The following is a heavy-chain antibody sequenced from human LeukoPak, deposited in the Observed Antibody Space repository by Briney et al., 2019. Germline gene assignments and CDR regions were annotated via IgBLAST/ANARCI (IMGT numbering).Heavy chain of an antibody. V-gene: IGHV4-59*11. CDR3: ARFIGDADY. CDR1: GVSIGSHY. Sequence: SETLSLTCTVSGVSIGSHYWSWIRQSPGKGLEWIGCVYNSGTTVYNPSLTGRVTISVDTSKNQYSLNLRSVAAADTAVYYCARFIGDADYWGQGTLVTVSS. CDR2: VYNSGTT. D-gene: IGHD3-10*01. J-gene: IGHJ4*02.